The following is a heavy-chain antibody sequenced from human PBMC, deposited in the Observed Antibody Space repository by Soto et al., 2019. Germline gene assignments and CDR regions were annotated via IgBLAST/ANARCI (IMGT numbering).Heavy chain of an antibody. Sequence: PGGSLRLSCAASGFTFSDHGMHWVRQAPGKGLEWVAVISYDGSDKDYTDSVKGRFTISRDSSKNMLYLHMNSLRAEDTAVYYCAKDIKVYDFWNTYNYAKFNRMEVWGKVTMFILSS. D-gene: IGHD3-3*01. J-gene: IGHJ6*04. CDR3: AKDIKVYDFWNTYNYAKFNRMEV. V-gene: IGHV3-30*18. CDR2: ISYDGSDK. CDR1: GFTFSDHG.